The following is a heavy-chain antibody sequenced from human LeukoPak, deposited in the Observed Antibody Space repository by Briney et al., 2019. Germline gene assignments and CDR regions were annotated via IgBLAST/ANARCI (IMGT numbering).Heavy chain of an antibody. Sequence: SETLSLTCTVSGGSISSSSYYWGWIRQPPGKGLEWIGSIYYRGSTHYNPSLKSRVTISVDTSKNQFSLKLSSVTAADTAVYYCARRRSSITPIDYWGQGTLVTVSS. V-gene: IGHV4-39*01. J-gene: IGHJ4*02. CDR3: ARRRSSITPIDY. D-gene: IGHD6-13*01. CDR2: IYYRGST. CDR1: GGSISSSSYY.